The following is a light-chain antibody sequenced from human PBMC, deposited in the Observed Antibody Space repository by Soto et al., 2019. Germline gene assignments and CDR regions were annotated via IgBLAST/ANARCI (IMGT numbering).Light chain of an antibody. V-gene: IGKV3-11*01. J-gene: IGKJ5*01. CDR1: QSVSSY. CDR2: DAS. CDR3: QQSYSTPRT. Sequence: EIVLTQSPATLSLSPGERATLSCRASQSVSSYLAWYQQEPGQAPRLLIYDASNRATGIAARFSGSGSGTEFTLTISSLQPEDFATYYCQQSYSTPRTFGQGTRLEI.